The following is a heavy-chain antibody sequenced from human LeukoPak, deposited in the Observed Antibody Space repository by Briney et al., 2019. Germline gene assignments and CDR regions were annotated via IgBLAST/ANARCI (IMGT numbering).Heavy chain of an antibody. V-gene: IGHV3-9*01. J-gene: IGHJ5*02. CDR3: ASADFLNNWFDP. Sequence: GGSLRLSCAASGFTFDDYAMHWVRQTPGKGLEWVSVINWNSGTIGYADSVKGRFTISRDNAKNSLYLQMNSLRAEDTAVYYCASADFLNNWFDPWGQGTLVTVSS. CDR1: GFTFDDYA. CDR2: INWNSGTI. D-gene: IGHD3/OR15-3a*01.